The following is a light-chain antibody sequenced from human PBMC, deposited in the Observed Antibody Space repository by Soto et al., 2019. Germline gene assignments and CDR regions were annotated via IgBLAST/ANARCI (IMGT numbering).Light chain of an antibody. J-gene: IGKJ4*01. CDR2: AAS. CDR1: QDIAIY. V-gene: IGKV1-9*01. Sequence: IQFTQSPASLSSYLLDIVTITCRASQDIAIYLAWYQQKPGEAPKLLIYAASTLYGGVPSRFSGSGSGTDFALTITSLQAEDFATYYCQQLSMYPSTFGGGTKVDIK. CDR3: QQLSMYPST.